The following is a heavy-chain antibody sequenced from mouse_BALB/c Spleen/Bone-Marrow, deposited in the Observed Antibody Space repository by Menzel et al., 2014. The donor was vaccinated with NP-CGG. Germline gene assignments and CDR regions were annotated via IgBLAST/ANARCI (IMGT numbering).Heavy chain of an antibody. CDR3: VRGGNGRFSY. CDR2: IYPGDGDI. Sequence: VQLQQSGPELVKPGASVKISCKASGYAFSSSWMNWVKQRPGQGLEWIGRIYPGDGDINYNGNFKGKATLTADKSSSTACMQRSGLPAVASAVYFCVRGGNGRFSYWGQGTTITVSS. CDR1: GYAFSSSW. D-gene: IGHD1-1*02. J-gene: IGHJ2*01. V-gene: IGHV1-82*01.